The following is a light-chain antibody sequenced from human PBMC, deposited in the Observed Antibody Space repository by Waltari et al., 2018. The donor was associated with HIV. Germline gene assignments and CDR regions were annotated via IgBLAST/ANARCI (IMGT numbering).Light chain of an antibody. CDR2: HAS. Sequence: LLLTQSPVTLSLSPGDRATRSCRASQSVTWLAWYQQKPGQAPRLLIYHASNRAAGIPARFSGSGSGTDFTLTISSLEPEDFAVYYCQRRGNWPITFGQGTRLEIK. CDR3: QRRGNWPIT. J-gene: IGKJ5*01. V-gene: IGKV3-11*01. CDR1: QSVTW.